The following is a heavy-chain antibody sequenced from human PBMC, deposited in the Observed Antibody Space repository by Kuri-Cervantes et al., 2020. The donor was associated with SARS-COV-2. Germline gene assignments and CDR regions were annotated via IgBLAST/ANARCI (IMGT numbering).Heavy chain of an antibody. CDR2: INSDGSST. D-gene: IGHD3-22*01. V-gene: IGHV3-74*01. CDR1: GFTFSSYW. Sequence: GESLKISCAASGFTFSSYWMHWVRQAPGKGLVWVSRINSDGSSTSYADSVKGRFTISRDNAKNTLYLQMNSLRAEDTAVYYCARDYYDSSGVYWSQRTLVTVSS. CDR3: ARDYYDSSGVY. J-gene: IGHJ4*02.